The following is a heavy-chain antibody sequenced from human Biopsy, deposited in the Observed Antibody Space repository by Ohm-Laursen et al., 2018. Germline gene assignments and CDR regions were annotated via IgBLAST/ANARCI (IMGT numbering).Heavy chain of an antibody. V-gene: IGHV4-59*08. D-gene: IGHD3-22*01. Sequence: GTLSLTCAVYGGSLSGYYWNWIRQSPGKGLEWIGDVYYSGSTNRNPSLKSRLTILVDTAKNQFPLKLNSVTAADTAVYYCGRREVVITHDAFDTWGQGTMVTVSS. CDR2: VYYSGST. CDR3: GRREVVITHDAFDT. J-gene: IGHJ3*02. CDR1: GGSLSGYY.